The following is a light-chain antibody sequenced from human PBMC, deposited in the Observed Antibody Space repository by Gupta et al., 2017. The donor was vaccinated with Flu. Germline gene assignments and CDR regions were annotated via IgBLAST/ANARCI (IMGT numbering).Light chain of an antibody. Sequence: SYELTQPPSVSVSPGQTASITCSGDKLGSKYVCWYQHTAGQSPVLVIYADDKRPSGVPERFSGSNSGNTATMTISGTGTMEEADYYCQTWDSATVVFGGGTKLTGL. J-gene: IGLJ2*01. CDR1: KLGSKY. CDR3: QTWDSATVV. CDR2: ADD. V-gene: IGLV3-1*01.